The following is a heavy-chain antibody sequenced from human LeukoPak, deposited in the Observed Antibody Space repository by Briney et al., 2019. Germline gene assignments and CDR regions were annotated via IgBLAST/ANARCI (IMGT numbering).Heavy chain of an antibody. V-gene: IGHV4-34*01. CDR3: VKQSRYSGSPQDFDY. CDR2: INHSGST. J-gene: IGHJ4*02. CDR1: GGSFSGYY. D-gene: IGHD1-26*01. Sequence: PSETLSLTCAVYGGSFSGYYWSWIRQPPGKGLEWIGEINHSGSTNYNPSLKSRVTISVDTSKNQFSLKLSSVTAADTAVYYCVKQSRYSGSPQDFDYWGQGTLVTVSS.